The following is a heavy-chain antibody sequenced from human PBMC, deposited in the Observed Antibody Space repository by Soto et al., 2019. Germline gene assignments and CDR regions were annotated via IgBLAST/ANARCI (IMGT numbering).Heavy chain of an antibody. V-gene: IGHV1-69*02. CDR2: IIPILGIA. Sequence: QVQLVQSGAEVKKPGSSVKVSCKASGGTFSSYTISWVRQAPGQGLEWMGRIIPILGIANYAQKFQGRVTMTADKSTSTAYMELSSLRSEDTAVYYCAREEYYYGSGACFDYWGQGNLVTVSS. J-gene: IGHJ4*02. CDR1: GGTFSSYT. CDR3: AREEYYYGSGACFDY. D-gene: IGHD3-10*01.